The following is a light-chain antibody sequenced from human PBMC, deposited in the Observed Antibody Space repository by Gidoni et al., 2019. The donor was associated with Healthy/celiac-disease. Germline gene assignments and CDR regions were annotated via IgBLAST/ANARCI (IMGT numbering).Light chain of an antibody. CDR2: WAS. V-gene: IGKV4-1*01. Sequence: DIVMTQSPDSLAVSLGERATINCKSSQSVLYSSNNKNYLAWYQQKPGQPPKLLIYWASTRESGVPDRFSGSGSGTDFTLTISSMQAEDVVVYYCQQYSSTPLTFXGXTKVEIK. CDR1: QSVLYSSNNKNY. J-gene: IGKJ4*01. CDR3: QQYSSTPLT.